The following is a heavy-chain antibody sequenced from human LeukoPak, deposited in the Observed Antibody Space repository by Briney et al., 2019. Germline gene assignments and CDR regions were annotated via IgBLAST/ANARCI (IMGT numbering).Heavy chain of an antibody. Sequence: GGSLRLSCAASGFTFSSYSMNWVRQAPGKGLEWVSYISSSGSTIYYADSVKGRFTISRDNAKNSLYLQMNSLRAEDTAVYYCARDEGIAARLFDYWGQGTLVTVSS. CDR1: GFTFSSYS. J-gene: IGHJ4*02. CDR2: ISSSGSTI. D-gene: IGHD6-6*01. V-gene: IGHV3-48*04. CDR3: ARDEGIAARLFDY.